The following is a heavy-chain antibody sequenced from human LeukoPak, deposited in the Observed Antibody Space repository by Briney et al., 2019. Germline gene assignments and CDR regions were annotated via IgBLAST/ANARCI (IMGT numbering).Heavy chain of an antibody. CDR3: ARGGPFSIAAARVYYFDY. D-gene: IGHD6-13*01. Sequence: ASVKVSCKASDYTFTSYGISWVRQAPGQWLEWMGWISPYSDNTNYAQNLQGRVTMTTDTSTSTAYMELRSLTSDDTAMYYCARGGPFSIAAARVYYFDYSGQGTLVTVSS. CDR1: DYTFTSYG. CDR2: ISPYSDNT. V-gene: IGHV1-18*01. J-gene: IGHJ4*02.